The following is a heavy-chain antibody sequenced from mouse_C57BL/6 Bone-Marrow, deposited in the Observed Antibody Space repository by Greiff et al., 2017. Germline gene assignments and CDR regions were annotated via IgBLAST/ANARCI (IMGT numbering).Heavy chain of an antibody. CDR3: ARGEDYGSSYQAWFAY. CDR2: ILPGSGST. CDR1: GYTFTGYW. V-gene: IGHV1-9*01. D-gene: IGHD1-1*01. Sequence: QVQLQQSGAELMKPGASVKLSCKATGYTFTGYWLEWVKQRPGHGLEWIGEILPGSGSTNYNEKFKGKATFTADTSSNTAYMQLSSLTTEDSAIYYCARGEDYGSSYQAWFAYWGQGTLVTVSA. J-gene: IGHJ3*01.